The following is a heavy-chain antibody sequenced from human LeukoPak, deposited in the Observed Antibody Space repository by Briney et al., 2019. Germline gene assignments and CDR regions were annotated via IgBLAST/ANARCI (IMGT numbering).Heavy chain of an antibody. CDR1: GFALSSHW. J-gene: IGHJ6*02. CDR3: ARNNGMDV. V-gene: IGHV3-7*03. Sequence: GGSLRLSCAASGFALSSHWMTWVRQVPGRGPEWVANVNRDGSEAYYLDSVKGRFTISKDNAKNSLYLQMNSLRAEDTALFHCARNNGMDVWGQGTTVIVSS. CDR2: VNRDGSEA.